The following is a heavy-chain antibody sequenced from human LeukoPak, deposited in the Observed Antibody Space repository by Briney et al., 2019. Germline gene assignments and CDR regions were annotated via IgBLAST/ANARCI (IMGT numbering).Heavy chain of an antibody. J-gene: IGHJ4*02. CDR2: IYYSGST. CDR3: AXXXXXXXXXXSSGYSSYYFDY. CDR1: GGSISTYY. V-gene: IGHV4-59*01. Sequence: PSETLSLTCTVSGGSISTYYWSWIRQPPGKGLEWIGYIYYSGSTNYNPSLKSRVTISVDTSKNQFSLKLSSVTAADTAVYYCAXXXXXXXXXXSSGYSSYYFDYWGRGTLVTVSS. D-gene: IGHD3-22*01.